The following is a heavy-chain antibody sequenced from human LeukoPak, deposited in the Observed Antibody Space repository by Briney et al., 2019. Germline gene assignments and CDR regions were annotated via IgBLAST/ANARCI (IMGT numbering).Heavy chain of an antibody. CDR3: ASDQASDTFTVPFGH. CDR1: GFTFSSYS. CDR2: ISSSSSYI. Sequence: GGSLRLSCAASGFTFSSYSMNWVRQAPGKGLEWVSSISSSSSYIYYADSVKGRFTISRDNAKNSLYLQMNSLRAEDTAVYYCASDQASDTFTVPFGHWGQGTLVTISS. J-gene: IGHJ4*02. V-gene: IGHV3-21*01. D-gene: IGHD4-17*01.